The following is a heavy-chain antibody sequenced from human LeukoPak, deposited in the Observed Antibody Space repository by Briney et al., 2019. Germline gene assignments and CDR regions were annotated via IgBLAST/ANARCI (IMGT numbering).Heavy chain of an antibody. CDR1: GFTFSNYG. CDR3: ARGRDGYNYYYYYYMDV. D-gene: IGHD5-24*01. J-gene: IGHJ6*03. V-gene: IGHV3-33*02. CDR2: MWYDGSIK. Sequence: GGSLRHSCAASGFTFSNYGMHWVRQAPGKGLEWLAIMWYDGSIKYYADSAKGRFTISRDNSKNTVFLQMNSLRTEDTAVYYCARGRDGYNYYYYYYMDVWGKGTTVTVSS.